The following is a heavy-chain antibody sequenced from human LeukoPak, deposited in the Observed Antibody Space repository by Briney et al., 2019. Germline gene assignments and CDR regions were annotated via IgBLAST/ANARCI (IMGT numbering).Heavy chain of an antibody. V-gene: IGHV1-69*13. Sequence: SVKVSCKASGYTFTSYGISWVRQAPGQGLEWMGGIIPIFGTANYAQKFQGRVTITADESTSTAYMELSSLRSEDTAVYYCAREGTYCSSTSCFDYWGQGTLVTVSS. CDR2: IIPIFGTA. CDR3: AREGTYCSSTSCFDY. CDR1: GYTFTSYG. D-gene: IGHD2-2*01. J-gene: IGHJ4*02.